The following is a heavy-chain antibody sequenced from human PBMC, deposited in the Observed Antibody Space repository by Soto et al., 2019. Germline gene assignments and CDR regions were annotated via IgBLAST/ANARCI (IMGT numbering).Heavy chain of an antibody. CDR1: GFTFSSYG. J-gene: IGHJ6*02. V-gene: IGHV3-30*18. CDR2: ISYDGSNK. Sequence: GGSLRLSCAASGFTFSSYGMHWVRQAPGKGLEWVAVISYDGSNKYYADSVKGRFTISRDNSKNTLYLQMNSLRAEDTAVYYCAKLFIPPSLTANRVDYYYGMDVWGQGTTVTVSS. CDR3: AKLFIPPSLTANRVDYYYGMDV. D-gene: IGHD2-21*01.